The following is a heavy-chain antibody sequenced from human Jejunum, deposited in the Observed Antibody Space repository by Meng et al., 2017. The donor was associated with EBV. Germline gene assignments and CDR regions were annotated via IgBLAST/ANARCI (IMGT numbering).Heavy chain of an antibody. CDR3: AKRMPGTGFDY. CDR1: GYSMSNSNW. Sequence: QVQLQESGPGLLNPSDTLSLTCAGSGYSMSNSNWWGWIRQPPGKGLEWIGYIYYTGTTYYNPSLKSRVTMSIDTSKNHFSLKLTSVTTMDTAVYYCAKRMPGTGFDYWGQGTLVTVSS. J-gene: IGHJ4*02. V-gene: IGHV4-28*01. CDR2: IYYTGTT. D-gene: IGHD1-1*01.